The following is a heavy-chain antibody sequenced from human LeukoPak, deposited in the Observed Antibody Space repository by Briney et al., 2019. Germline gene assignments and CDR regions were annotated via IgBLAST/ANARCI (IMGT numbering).Heavy chain of an antibody. CDR2: AYCSGSS. V-gene: IGHV4-39*07. CDR3: ASGSPGATSFNY. CDR1: GGSISSSSFC. D-gene: IGHD1-26*01. Sequence: PSETLSLTCTVSGGSISSSSFCWGWIRQPPGKGLEWIGSAYCSGSSYYNPSLKSRVTMSVDTSKNQFSLKLSSVTAAATAVYYLASGSPGATSFNYWGQEPWSPSPQ. J-gene: IGHJ4*01.